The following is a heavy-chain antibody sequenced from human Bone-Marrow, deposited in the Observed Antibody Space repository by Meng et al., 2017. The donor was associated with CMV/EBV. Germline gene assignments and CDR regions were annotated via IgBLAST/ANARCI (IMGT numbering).Heavy chain of an antibody. Sequence: ASVKVSCKASGYAFIDYYIYWVRQAPGQGLEWMGWINPKTGATNYAEKYQGRVTISRDTSITKAYMDLGRLTTDDAALYYCARSGKKWELLWFDPWGQGTRVTGAS. D-gene: IGHD1-26*01. CDR3: ARSGKKWELLWFDP. J-gene: IGHJ5*02. CDR2: INPKTGAT. V-gene: IGHV1-2*02. CDR1: GYAFIDYY.